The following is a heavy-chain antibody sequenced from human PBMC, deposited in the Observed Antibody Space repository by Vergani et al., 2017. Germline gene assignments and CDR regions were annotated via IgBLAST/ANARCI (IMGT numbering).Heavy chain of an antibody. V-gene: IGHV4-31*03. Sequence: QVQLQESGPGLVKPSQTLSLTCTVSGGSISSGGYYWSWIRQHPGKGLEWIGYLYYSGSTYYNPSLKSRVTISVDTSKNQFSLKLSSVTAADTAVYYCARVRCSGGIFYPRFDYWGQGTLVTVSS. J-gene: IGHJ4*02. CDR3: ARVRCSGGIFYPRFDY. D-gene: IGHD2-15*01. CDR1: GGSISSGGYY. CDR2: LYYSGST.